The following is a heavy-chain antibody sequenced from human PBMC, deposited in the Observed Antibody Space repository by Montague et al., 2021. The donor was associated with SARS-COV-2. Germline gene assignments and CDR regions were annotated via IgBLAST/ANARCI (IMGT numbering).Heavy chain of an antibody. CDR2: IYYSGST. J-gene: IGHJ4*02. D-gene: IGHD3-3*01. CDR3: ARLNFHITIFGVVSSRVYDY. CDR1: GGSISSSSNY. V-gene: IGHV4-39*01. Sequence: SETLSLTCSVSGGSISSSSNYWGWIRQPPGKGLEWIGNIYYSGSTYYNPSLKSRVTISVDTSKNQFSLKLSSVTAADTAVYYCARLNFHITIFGVVSSRVYDYWDKGTLVTVS.